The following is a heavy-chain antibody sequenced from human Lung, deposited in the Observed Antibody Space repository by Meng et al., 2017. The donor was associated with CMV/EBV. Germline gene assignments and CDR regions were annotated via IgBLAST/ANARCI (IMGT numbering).Heavy chain of an antibody. V-gene: IGHV3-21*04. D-gene: IGHD3-3*01. J-gene: IGHJ3*01. CDR3: ARVLETGAAFDV. CDR1: GFTLNTHT. CDR2: IASSSRHM. Sequence: ESLKISCAASGFTLNTHTMNWVRQAPGKGLQWVSSIASSSRHMFYADSVKGRFTISRDNAKNSLYLQMNSLRAEDTAVYYCARVLETGAAFDVWGQGTMVTVSS.